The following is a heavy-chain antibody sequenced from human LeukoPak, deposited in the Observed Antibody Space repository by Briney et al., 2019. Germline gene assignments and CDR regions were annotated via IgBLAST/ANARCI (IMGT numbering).Heavy chain of an antibody. CDR1: GFTFSSYE. D-gene: IGHD6-13*01. CDR2: ISSSGSTI. V-gene: IGHV3-48*03. Sequence: GGSLRLSCAASGFTFSSYEMNWVRQAPGKGLECVSYISSSGSTIYYADSVKGRFTISRDNAKNSLYLQMNSLRAEDTAVYYCASSSSWYDYWGQGTLVTVSS. J-gene: IGHJ4*02. CDR3: ASSSSWYDY.